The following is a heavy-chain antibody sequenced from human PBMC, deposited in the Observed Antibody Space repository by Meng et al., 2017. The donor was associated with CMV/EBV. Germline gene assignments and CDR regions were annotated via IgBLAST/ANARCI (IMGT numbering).Heavy chain of an antibody. D-gene: IGHD6-6*01. Sequence: SETLSLTCTVSGYSISSGYYWGWIRQPPGKGLEWIGSIYHSGSTYYNPSLKSRVTISVDTSKNQFSLKLSSVTAADTAVYYCARAVGRAALTYYYGMDVWGQGTTVTVSS. CDR3: ARAVGRAALTYYYGMDV. CDR2: IYHSGST. J-gene: IGHJ6*02. CDR1: GYSISSGYY. V-gene: IGHV4-38-2*02.